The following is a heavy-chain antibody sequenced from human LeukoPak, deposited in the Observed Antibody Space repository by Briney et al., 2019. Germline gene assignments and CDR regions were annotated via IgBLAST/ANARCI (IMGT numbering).Heavy chain of an antibody. Sequence: PSETLSLTCTVSGGSISSGSYYWSWIRQPAGKGLEWIGRIYTSGSTNYNPSLKSRVTISVDTSKNQFSLKLSSVTAADTAVYYCARGSYDHRINWLDPWGQGTLVTVSS. CDR2: IYTSGST. V-gene: IGHV4-61*02. CDR1: GGSISSGSYY. D-gene: IGHD5-12*01. J-gene: IGHJ5*02. CDR3: ARGSYDHRINWLDP.